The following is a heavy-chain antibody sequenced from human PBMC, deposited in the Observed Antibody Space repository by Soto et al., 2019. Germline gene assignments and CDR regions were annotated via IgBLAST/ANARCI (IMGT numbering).Heavy chain of an antibody. J-gene: IGHJ3*02. CDR2: ISGSGGST. D-gene: IGHD6-19*01. Sequence: GGSLRLSCAASGFTFSSYAMSWVRQAPGKGLEWVSAISGSGGSTYYADSVKGRFTISRDNSKNTLYLQMNSLRAEDTAVYYCAKDFQAGMSFCDAFDIWGQGTMVTVSS. V-gene: IGHV3-23*01. CDR3: AKDFQAGMSFCDAFDI. CDR1: GFTFSSYA.